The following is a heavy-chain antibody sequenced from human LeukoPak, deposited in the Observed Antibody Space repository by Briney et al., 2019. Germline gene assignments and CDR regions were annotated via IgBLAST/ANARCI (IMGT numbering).Heavy chain of an antibody. CDR3: ARLSSGYESDFDY. Sequence: GESLRISCKGSGYRFPSYWISWVRQMPGKGLEWMGTIDPSDSYTNYSPSFQGHVTISADKSISTAYLQWSSLKASDTAMYYSARLSSGYESDFDYWGQGTLVTVSS. CDR1: GYRFPSYW. J-gene: IGHJ4*02. CDR2: IDPSDSYT. V-gene: IGHV5-10-1*01. D-gene: IGHD5-12*01.